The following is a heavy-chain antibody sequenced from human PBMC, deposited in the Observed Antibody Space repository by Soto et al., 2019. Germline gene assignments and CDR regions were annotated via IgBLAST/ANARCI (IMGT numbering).Heavy chain of an antibody. J-gene: IGHJ4*02. D-gene: IGHD3-22*01. CDR1: GGSMSPYY. CDR3: ARSFYESSGYYPL. Sequence: SETLSLTCTVSGGSMSPYYWSWIRQPPGKGLEWIGYIYYTGSTSYNPSLKSRVTISVDTSKTQFSLKLSSVTAADTALYYCARSFYESSGYYPLWGQGTPVTVSS. V-gene: IGHV4-59*01. CDR2: IYYTGST.